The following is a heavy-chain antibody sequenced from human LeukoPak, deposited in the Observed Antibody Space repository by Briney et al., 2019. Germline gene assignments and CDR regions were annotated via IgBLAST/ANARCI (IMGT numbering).Heavy chain of an antibody. D-gene: IGHD1-14*01. CDR1: GFTFSSYG. Sequence: GWSLTLSCAASGFTFSSYGMHWVRQAPGKGLAWVAFIRYDGSNKYYADSVKGRFTISRDNSKNTLYLQMNSLRAEDTAVYYCAKDTTPPKAGFDPWGQGTLATVSS. CDR2: IRYDGSNK. CDR3: AKDTTPPKAGFDP. J-gene: IGHJ5*02. V-gene: IGHV3-30*02.